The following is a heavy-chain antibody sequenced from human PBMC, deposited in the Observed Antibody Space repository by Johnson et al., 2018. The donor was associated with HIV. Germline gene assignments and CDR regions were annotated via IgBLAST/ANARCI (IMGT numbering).Heavy chain of an antibody. CDR2: IKQDGSEA. Sequence: VQLVESGGGLVKPGGSLRLSCAASGFNFNSYWMTWVRQAPGKGLEWVANIKQDGSEAYYVDSVKGRFTISRDNSKNTLYLQMNSLRAEDTAVYYCARALEVGATTANEAFDIWGQGTMVTVSS. CDR3: ARALEVGATTANEAFDI. V-gene: IGHV3-7*02. D-gene: IGHD1-26*01. CDR1: GFNFNSYW. J-gene: IGHJ3*02.